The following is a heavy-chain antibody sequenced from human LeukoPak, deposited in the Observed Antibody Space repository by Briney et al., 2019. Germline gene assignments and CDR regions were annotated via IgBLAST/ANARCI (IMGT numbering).Heavy chain of an antibody. J-gene: IGHJ3*02. D-gene: IGHD1-1*01. CDR2: INHSGST. CDR1: GGSFSGYY. V-gene: IGHV4-34*01. CDR3: ARGGGDNWNDGLGAFDI. Sequence: SETLSLTCAVYGGSFSGYYWSWIRQPPGKGLEWIGEINHSGSTNYNPSLKSRVTISVDTSKNQFSLKLSSVTAADTAVYYCARGGGDNWNDGLGAFDIWGQGTMVTVSS.